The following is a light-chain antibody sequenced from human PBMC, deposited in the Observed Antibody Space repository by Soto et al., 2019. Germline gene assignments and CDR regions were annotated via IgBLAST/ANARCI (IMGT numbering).Light chain of an antibody. CDR3: LQHNSYPIT. Sequence: DIQMTQSPSAMSASVVDRVTITFRASQGINNHVVWFQQRPGKVPKRLIFGTYNLESGVPSRFSGSGSGKEFTLTISGLQPEDFAIYYCLQHNSYPITLGQGTRLEIK. J-gene: IGKJ5*01. CDR1: QGINNH. CDR2: GTY. V-gene: IGKV1-17*03.